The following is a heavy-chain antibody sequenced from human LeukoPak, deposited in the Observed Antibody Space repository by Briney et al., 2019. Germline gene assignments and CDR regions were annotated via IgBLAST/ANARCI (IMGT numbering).Heavy chain of an antibody. CDR2: IKEDGTET. CDR3: ARSIPYGSTWYGRSDY. CDR1: GFMFSSNW. Sequence: GGSLRLSCAASGFMFSSNWMSWVRLAPGKGLEWVANIKEDGTETYYVDSVKGRFTISRDNALNSLYLRMNSLRAEDTAIYYCARSIPYGSTWYGRSDYWGQGTLVTVSS. V-gene: IGHV3-7*03. J-gene: IGHJ4*02. D-gene: IGHD2-21*01.